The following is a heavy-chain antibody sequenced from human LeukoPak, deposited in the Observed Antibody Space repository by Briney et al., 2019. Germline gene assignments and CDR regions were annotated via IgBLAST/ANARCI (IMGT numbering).Heavy chain of an antibody. CDR1: GFTFSSYA. CDR3: AKDLILWFGEFDY. V-gene: IGHV3-23*01. J-gene: IGHJ4*02. CDR2: ISGSGGST. Sequence: GGSLRLSCAASGFTFSSYAMSWVRQAPGKGLEWVSAISGSGGSTYYADSVKGRFTISGDNSKNTLYLQMNSLRAEDTAVYYCAKDLILWFGEFDYWGQGTLVTVSS. D-gene: IGHD3-10*01.